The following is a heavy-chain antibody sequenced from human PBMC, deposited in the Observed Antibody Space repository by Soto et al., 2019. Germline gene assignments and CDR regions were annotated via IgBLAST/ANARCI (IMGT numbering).Heavy chain of an antibody. CDR2: INPNSGDT. CDR3: ASSRISIAVAGEPDYYMDF. J-gene: IGHJ4*02. V-gene: IGHV1-2*04. D-gene: IGHD6-19*01. Sequence: ASVKVSCKASGYIFTGYYMHWVRQAPGQGLEWMGWINPNSGDTNYTQKFQGWVTMTRDTSISTAYMELSRLRSDDTAVYYCASSRISIAVAGEPDYYMDFWGQGTLVTVSS. CDR1: GYIFTGYY.